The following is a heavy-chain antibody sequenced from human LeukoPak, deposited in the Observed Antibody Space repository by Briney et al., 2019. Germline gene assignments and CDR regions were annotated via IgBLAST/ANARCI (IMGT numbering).Heavy chain of an antibody. Sequence: GRSMRLSCAASGFTFSSYAMHWVRQAPGKGLEWVAVISYDGSNKYYADSVKGRFTISRDNSKNTLYLQMNSLRAEDTAVYYCARDGYSGSGSYSHHFDYWGQGTLVTVSS. V-gene: IGHV3-30*04. CDR2: ISYDGSNK. CDR1: GFTFSSYA. D-gene: IGHD3-10*01. CDR3: ARDGYSGSGSYSHHFDY. J-gene: IGHJ4*02.